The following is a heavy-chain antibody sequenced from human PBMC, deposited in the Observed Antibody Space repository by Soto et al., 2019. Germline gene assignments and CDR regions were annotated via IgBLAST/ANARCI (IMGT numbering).Heavy chain of an antibody. Sequence: GGSLRLSCAASGFTFSSYWMSWVRQAPGKGLEWVANIKQDGSEKYYVDSVKGRFTISRDNSKNSLYLQMNSLRAEDTAVYYCANSGGYAPLNYMDVWGKGTTVTVSS. D-gene: IGHD5-12*01. CDR1: GFTFSSYW. J-gene: IGHJ6*03. V-gene: IGHV3-7*03. CDR3: ANSGGYAPLNYMDV. CDR2: IKQDGSEK.